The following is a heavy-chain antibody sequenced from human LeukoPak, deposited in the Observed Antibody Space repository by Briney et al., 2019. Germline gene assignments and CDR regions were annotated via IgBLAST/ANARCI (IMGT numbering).Heavy chain of an antibody. Sequence: SETLSLTCAVYGGSFSGYYWSWIHQPPGKGLEWIGEINHSGGTNYNPSLKSRVTISVDTSKNQFSLKLSSVTAADTAVYYCARGDCTDGVCFLFDYWGQGTLVTVSS. CDR3: ARGDCTDGVCFLFDY. J-gene: IGHJ4*02. V-gene: IGHV4-34*01. CDR2: INHSGGT. CDR1: GGSFSGYY. D-gene: IGHD2-8*01.